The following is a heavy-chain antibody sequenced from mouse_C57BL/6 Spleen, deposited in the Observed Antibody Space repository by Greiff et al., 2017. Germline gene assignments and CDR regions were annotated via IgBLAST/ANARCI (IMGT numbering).Heavy chain of an antibody. CDR2: IDPETGGT. V-gene: IGHV1-15*01. CDR1: GYTFTDYE. Sequence: QVQLKQSGAELVRPGASVTLSCKASGYTFTDYEMHWVKQTPVHGLEWIGAIDPETGGTAYNQKFKGKAILTADKSSSTAYMELRSLTSEDSAVYYCTRGDSLYAMDYWGQGTSVTVSS. J-gene: IGHJ4*01. D-gene: IGHD3-3*01. CDR3: TRGDSLYAMDY.